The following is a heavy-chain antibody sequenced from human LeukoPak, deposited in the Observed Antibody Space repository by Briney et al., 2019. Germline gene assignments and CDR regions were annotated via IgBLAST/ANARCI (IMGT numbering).Heavy chain of an antibody. D-gene: IGHD2-15*01. J-gene: IGHJ6*03. CDR1: GYPFGTYG. Sequence: ASVKVSCKTSGYPFGTYGINWVRQAPGQGLEWMGWVSTYNGHTSYPQKFQGRVTMTTDTSTRTAYMELRSLRSDDTAVYYCAPGVVVVAAKVFYMDVWGKGTTVTVSS. CDR3: APGVVVVAAKVFYMDV. CDR2: VSTYNGHT. V-gene: IGHV1-18*01.